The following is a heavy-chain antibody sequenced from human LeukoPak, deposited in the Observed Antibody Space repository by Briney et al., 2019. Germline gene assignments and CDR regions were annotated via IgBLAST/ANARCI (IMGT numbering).Heavy chain of an antibody. CDR1: GGSISSSSYY. D-gene: IGHD2-2*01. CDR3: ARDLGGVVPAAMNY. V-gene: IGHV4-39*07. J-gene: IGHJ4*02. CDR2: IYYSGST. Sequence: PSETLSLTCTVSGGSISSSSYYWGWIRQPPGKGLEWIGSIYYSGSTYYNPSLKSRVTISVDTSKNQFSLKLSSVTAADTAVYCCARDLGGVVPAAMNYWGQGTLVTVSS.